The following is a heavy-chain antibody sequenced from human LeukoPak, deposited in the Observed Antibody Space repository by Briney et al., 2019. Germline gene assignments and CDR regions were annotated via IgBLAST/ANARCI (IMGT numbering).Heavy chain of an antibody. Sequence: SETLSLTCTVSGGSISSYYWSWIRQPPGKGLEWIGYIYYSGSTNYNPSLKSRVTISVDTSKNQFSLKLSSVTAADTAVYYCARHHLEWELRGCNAFDIWGQGTVVTVSS. J-gene: IGHJ3*02. CDR1: GGSISSYY. V-gene: IGHV4-59*08. CDR3: ARHHLEWELRGCNAFDI. D-gene: IGHD1-26*01. CDR2: IYYSGST.